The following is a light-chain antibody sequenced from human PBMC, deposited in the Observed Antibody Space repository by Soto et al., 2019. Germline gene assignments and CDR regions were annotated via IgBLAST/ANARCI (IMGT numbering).Light chain of an antibody. CDR3: QKSYSPLSN. CDR2: WAS. J-gene: IGKJ1*01. V-gene: IGKV4-1*01. CDR1: RSVLYTSNTKNY. Sequence: ILMTHSPDSLSLCLAERATINCKSIRSVLYTSNTKNYLAWYQQNPGQPPKLLIYWASTLESGVPDRFSGTGSGTDLTLTIRRSQAEAVAVYHCQKSYSPLSNFGQGTKL.